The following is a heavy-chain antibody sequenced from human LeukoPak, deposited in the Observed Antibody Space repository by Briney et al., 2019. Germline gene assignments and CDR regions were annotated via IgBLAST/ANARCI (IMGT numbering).Heavy chain of an antibody. CDR2: INPNSGGT. CDR3: ARAGDSGILV. Sequence: ASVKVSCKASGYTFTGYYMHWVRQAPGQGLEWMGWINPNSGGTNYAQDFHGRVTMTSDTSNSTAYMELRRLRYNDTAVYYCARAGDSGILVWGQGSLVTVSS. D-gene: IGHD1-26*01. CDR1: GYTFTGYY. J-gene: IGHJ4*02. V-gene: IGHV1-2*02.